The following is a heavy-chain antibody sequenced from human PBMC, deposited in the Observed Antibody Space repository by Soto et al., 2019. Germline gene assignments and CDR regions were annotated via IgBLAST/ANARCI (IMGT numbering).Heavy chain of an antibody. CDR3: ARDGRFDQYYFDY. V-gene: IGHV3-30-3*01. CDR2: ISYDGSNK. CDR1: GFTFSSYA. Sequence: QVQLVESGGGVVQPGRSLRLSCAASGFTFSSYAMHWVRQAPGKGLEWVAVISYDGSNKYYADSVKGRFTISRDNSKNTLYLQMTSLRAEDTAVYYCARDGRFDQYYFDYWGQGTLVTVSS. J-gene: IGHJ4*02. D-gene: IGHD2-2*01.